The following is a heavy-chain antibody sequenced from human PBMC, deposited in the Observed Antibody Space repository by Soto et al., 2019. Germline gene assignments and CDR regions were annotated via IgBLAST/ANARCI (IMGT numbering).Heavy chain of an antibody. V-gene: IGHV4-39*01. CDR2: SSYNGGT. CDR3: ARHRIEVVWRGFDF. J-gene: IGHJ4*02. Sequence: LSLTCTVSADSSTISNSYWGWLRQPPGKGLQWIGSSSYNGGTFYNPSLKGRVAISVDTSKKQSSLQVTSVTAADTAVYYCARHRIEVVWRGFDFWGQGSPVTAPQ. CDR1: ADSSTISNSY. D-gene: IGHD1-1*01.